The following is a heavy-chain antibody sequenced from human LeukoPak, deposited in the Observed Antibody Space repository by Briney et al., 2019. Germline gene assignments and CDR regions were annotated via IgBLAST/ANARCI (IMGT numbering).Heavy chain of an antibody. J-gene: IGHJ4*02. CDR1: GFTFSSYG. CDR2: FSDCCGNT. V-gene: IGHV3-23*01. D-gene: IGHD3-10*01. CDR3: AKRVPGKYYCHY. Sequence: GSLRLSCAASGFTFSSYGMLWLRQARGKGGVGVSSFSDCCGNTYYAVSVKGRFTISRDNSKNTLYVKINSQSGEDTAVYYFAKRVPGKYYCHYGGEGTGVTLP.